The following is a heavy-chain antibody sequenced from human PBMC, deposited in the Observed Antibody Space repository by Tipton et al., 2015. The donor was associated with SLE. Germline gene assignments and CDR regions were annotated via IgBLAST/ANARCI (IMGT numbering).Heavy chain of an antibody. D-gene: IGHD3-22*01. CDR3: ARGEYYYDSSGYPFDY. CDR2: ISSSSNYI. CDR1: GFTFSSYS. V-gene: IGHV3-21*03. J-gene: IGHJ4*02. Sequence: SLRLSCAASGFTFSSYSMNWVRQAPGKGLEWVSSISSSSNYIHYADSLKGRFTISRDNAKNSLYLQMNSLRAEDTAVYYCARGEYYYDSSGYPFDYWGQGTLVTVSS.